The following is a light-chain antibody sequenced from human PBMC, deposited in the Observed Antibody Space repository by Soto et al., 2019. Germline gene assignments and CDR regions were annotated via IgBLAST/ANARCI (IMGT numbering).Light chain of an antibody. J-gene: IGKJ2*01. CDR3: HQYESTPPT. V-gene: IGKV4-1*01. CDR1: QSVLYSSNNQNY. Sequence: IVMTQSPDSLAVSLGERATINCKSSQSVLYSSNNQNYLAWYQQRPGQPPKLLIYWASTRESGVPDRFSGSGSGTDFTLTITSLQAEDVAVYYCHQYESTPPTFGQGTKLEIK. CDR2: WAS.